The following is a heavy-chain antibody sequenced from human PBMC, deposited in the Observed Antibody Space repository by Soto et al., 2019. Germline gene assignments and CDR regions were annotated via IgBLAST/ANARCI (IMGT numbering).Heavy chain of an antibody. CDR1: GFTFSTYA. J-gene: IGHJ6*02. CDR3: ARGNIAWSDWCAIDV. Sequence: QVQLVESGGGVVQPGRSLRLSCAASGFTFSTYAMHWVRQAPGKGLEWVAVILYDGSKKDYADSVKGRFTISRDNSKNTLYWQMNSLRAEDTAVYYCARGNIAWSDWCAIDVLGQGTTVTVSS. V-gene: IGHV3-30-3*01. D-gene: IGHD1-1*01. CDR2: ILYDGSKK.